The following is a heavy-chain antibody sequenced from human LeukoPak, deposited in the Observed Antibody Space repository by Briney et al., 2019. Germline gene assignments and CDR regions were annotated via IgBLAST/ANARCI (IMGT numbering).Heavy chain of an antibody. CDR1: GFTFKKYA. Sequence: GGSLRLSCSASGFTFKKYAMHWVRQAPGKGLEWVAVITSDGNNKFYAEAVKGRFTISRDNVKNTLYLQMNSLRPEDAAMYFCAKDNYDSSGIWDYWGQGTLVTVSS. V-gene: IGHV3-30*18. D-gene: IGHD3-16*01. J-gene: IGHJ4*02. CDR3: AKDNYDSSGIWDY. CDR2: ITSDGNNK.